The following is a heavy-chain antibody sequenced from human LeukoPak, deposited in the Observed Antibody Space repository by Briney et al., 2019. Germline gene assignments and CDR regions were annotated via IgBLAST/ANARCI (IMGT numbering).Heavy chain of an antibody. CDR2: ISGSGDST. D-gene: IGHD3-22*01. J-gene: IGHJ4*02. CDR1: GFTFSSYA. V-gene: IGHV3-23*01. Sequence: GGSLRLSCAASGFTFSSYAMSWVRQAPGKGLEWVSAISGSGDSTYYADSVKGRFTISRDNSKNTLYLQMNSLRAEDTAVYYCARPLYYYDSSAHGYWGQGTLVTVSS. CDR3: ARPLYYYDSSAHGY.